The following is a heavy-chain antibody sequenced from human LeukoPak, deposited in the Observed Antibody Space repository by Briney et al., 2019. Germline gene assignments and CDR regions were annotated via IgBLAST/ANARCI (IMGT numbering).Heavy chain of an antibody. CDR1: EFAFSSFA. J-gene: IGHJ5*02. CDR3: ASLYCTNGVCYTNWFDP. CDR2: IPYDGSNK. Sequence: PGGSLRLSCAASEFAFSSFALHWVRQAPGKGLEWVAVIPYDGSNKNYAGSVKGRFTISRDNAKNSLYLQMNSLRAEDTAVYYCASLYCTNGVCYTNWFDPWGQGTLVTVSS. D-gene: IGHD2-8*01. V-gene: IGHV3-30-3*01.